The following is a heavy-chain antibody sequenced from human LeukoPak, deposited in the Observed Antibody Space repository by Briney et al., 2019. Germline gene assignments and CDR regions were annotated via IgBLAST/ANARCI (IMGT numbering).Heavy chain of an antibody. CDR3: ARQNGDYDILTDYPENWFDP. D-gene: IGHD3-9*01. CDR1: GGSISSYY. Sequence: SETLSLTCTVSGGSISSYYWSWIRQPPGKGLEWIGYIYYSGSTNYNPSLKSRVTISVDTSKNQFSLKLSSVTAADTAVYYCARQNGDYDILTDYPENWFDPWGQGTLVTVSS. J-gene: IGHJ5*02. CDR2: IYYSGST. V-gene: IGHV4-59*08.